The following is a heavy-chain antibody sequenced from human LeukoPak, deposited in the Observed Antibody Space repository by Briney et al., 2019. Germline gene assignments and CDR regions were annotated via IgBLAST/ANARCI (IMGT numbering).Heavy chain of an antibody. J-gene: IGHJ4*02. V-gene: IGHV1-69*05. D-gene: IGHD3-3*01. CDR3: ARASYYDFWSGYPTFDY. CDR1: GGTFSSYA. CDR2: IIPIFGTA. Sequence: SVKVSCKASGGTFSSYAISWVRQAPGQGLEWMGGIIPIFGTANYAQKFQGRVTITTDESTSTAYMELSSLRSEDTAVYYCARASYYDFWSGYPTFDYWGQGTLVTVSS.